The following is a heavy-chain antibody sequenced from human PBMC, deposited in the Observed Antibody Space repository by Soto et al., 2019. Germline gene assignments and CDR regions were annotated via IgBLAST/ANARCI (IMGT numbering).Heavy chain of an antibody. Sequence: EVQLVESGGGLVQPGGSLRLSCAASGFTCSSYGMHWVRQAPGKGLLWVSRLKSAGSGTTYADSVQGRLNISRDNAKNTLYLPMNSLRAEDTVVYYCVRGDGDYYYGNVYPGHLWGQGTLVTVSS. CDR1: GFTCSSYG. CDR3: VRGDGDYYYGNVYPGHL. V-gene: IGHV3-74*01. J-gene: IGHJ4*02. D-gene: IGHD2-21*01. CDR2: LKSAGSGT.